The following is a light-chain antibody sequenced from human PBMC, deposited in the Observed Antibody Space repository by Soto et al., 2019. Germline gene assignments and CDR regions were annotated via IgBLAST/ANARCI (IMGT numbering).Light chain of an antibody. CDR1: SSDVGGYNY. Sequence: QSALTQPASVSGSPGQSITISCTGTSSDVGGYNYVSWYQQHPGKDPKLMIYDVSNRPSGVSNRFSGSKSGNTASLTISGLQAEDEADYYCSSYTSSITYVVFGGGTKLTVL. CDR3: SSYTSSITYVV. J-gene: IGLJ2*01. V-gene: IGLV2-14*01. CDR2: DVS.